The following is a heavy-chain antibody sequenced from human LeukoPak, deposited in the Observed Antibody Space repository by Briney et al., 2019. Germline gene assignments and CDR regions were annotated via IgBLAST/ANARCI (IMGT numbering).Heavy chain of an antibody. CDR2: IYYTGST. Sequence: SETLSLTCTISGGSISSYFWSWIRQPPGKGLEWIGYIYYTGSTNYNPSLKSRVIISLDTSKNQFSLKLSSVTAADTAVYYCARVGYYYGSGSFDYWGQGTLVTVSS. V-gene: IGHV4-59*12. J-gene: IGHJ4*02. CDR3: ARVGYYYGSGSFDY. CDR1: GGSISSYF. D-gene: IGHD3-10*01.